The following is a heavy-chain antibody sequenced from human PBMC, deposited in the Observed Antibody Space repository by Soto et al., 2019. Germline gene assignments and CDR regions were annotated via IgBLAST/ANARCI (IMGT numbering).Heavy chain of an antibody. J-gene: IGHJ5*02. CDR3: ARTSYSSSWYNWFDP. V-gene: IGHV2-70*01. Sequence: SGPMLVNPTPPLTLTCTFSGFSLSTSGMCVSWIRQPPGKALEWLALIDWDDDKYYSTSLKTRLTISKDTSKNQVVLTMTNMDPVDTATYYCARTSYSSSWYNWFDPWGQGTLVTVSS. CDR2: IDWDDDK. CDR1: GFSLSTSGMC. D-gene: IGHD6-13*01.